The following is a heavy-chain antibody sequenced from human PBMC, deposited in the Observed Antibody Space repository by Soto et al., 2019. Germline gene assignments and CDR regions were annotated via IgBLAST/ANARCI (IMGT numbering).Heavy chain of an antibody. CDR2: INANNGNT. CDR1: GYTFTSYA. CDR3: ARDRGSYALDY. Sequence: ASVKVSCKASGYTFTSYAIHWVRQAPGQRLEWMGWINANNGNTNSAEKFQGRVTMTRATSTSTAYMELRSLRSDDTAVYYCARDRGSYALDYWGQGTLVTVSS. J-gene: IGHJ4*02. V-gene: IGHV1-3*01. D-gene: IGHD1-26*01.